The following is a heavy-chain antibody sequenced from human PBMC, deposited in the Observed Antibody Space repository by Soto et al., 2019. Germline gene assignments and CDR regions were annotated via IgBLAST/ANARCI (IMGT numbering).Heavy chain of an antibody. V-gene: IGHV1-2*04. Sequence: GASVKVSCKASGYTFTGYYMHWVRQAPGQGLEWMGWINPNSGGTNYAQKFQGWVTMTRDTSISTACMELSRLRSDDTAVYYCARDGHGDYVHYYYYMDVWGKGTTVTVSS. D-gene: IGHD4-17*01. CDR3: ARDGHGDYVHYYYYMDV. CDR2: INPNSGGT. CDR1: GYTFTGYY. J-gene: IGHJ6*03.